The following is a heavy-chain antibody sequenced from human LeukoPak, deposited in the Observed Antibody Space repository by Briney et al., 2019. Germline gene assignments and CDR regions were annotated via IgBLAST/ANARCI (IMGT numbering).Heavy chain of an antibody. Sequence: ASVKVSCKASGYTFTSYAMNWVRQAPGQGLEWMGWINTNTGNPTYAQGFTGRFVFSLDTSVSTAYLQISSLKAEDTAVYYCARAAIPSPKHKRRIQLWSRPRSFDYWGQGTLVTVSS. CDR1: GYTFTSYA. J-gene: IGHJ4*02. CDR2: INTNTGNP. D-gene: IGHD5-18*01. V-gene: IGHV7-4-1*02. CDR3: ARAAIPSPKHKRRIQLWSRPRSFDY.